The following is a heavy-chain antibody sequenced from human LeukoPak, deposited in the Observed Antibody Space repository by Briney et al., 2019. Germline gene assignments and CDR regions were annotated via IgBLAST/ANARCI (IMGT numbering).Heavy chain of an antibody. CDR1: GFTFSSYA. J-gene: IGHJ2*01. Sequence: GGSLRLSCAASGFTFSSYAMHWVRQAPGKGLEWVAVISYDGSNKYYADSVKGRFTISRDNSKNTLYLQMNSLRAEDTAVYYCARVWGIEVGLRYFDLWGRGTLVTVSS. V-gene: IGHV3-30-3*01. D-gene: IGHD7-27*01. CDR3: ARVWGIEVGLRYFDL. CDR2: ISYDGSNK.